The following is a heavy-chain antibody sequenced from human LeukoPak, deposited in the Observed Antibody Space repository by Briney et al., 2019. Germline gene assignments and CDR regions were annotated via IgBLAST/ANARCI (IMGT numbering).Heavy chain of an antibody. D-gene: IGHD6-19*01. Sequence: PSGTLSLTCTVSGGSISSSSYYWGWIRQPPGKGLEWIGSIYYSGSTYYNPSLKSRVTISVDTSKNQFSLKLSSVTAADTAVYYCARVSSCDYWGQGTLVTVSS. CDR3: ARVSSCDY. V-gene: IGHV4-39*01. CDR1: GGSISSSSYY. J-gene: IGHJ4*02. CDR2: IYYSGST.